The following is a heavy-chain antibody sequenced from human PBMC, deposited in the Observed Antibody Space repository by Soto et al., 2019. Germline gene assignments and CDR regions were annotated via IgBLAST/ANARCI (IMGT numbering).Heavy chain of an antibody. CDR2: IIPIFGTA. CDR1: GGTFSSYA. D-gene: IGHD5-12*01. Sequence: SVKVSCKASGGTFSSYAISWVLQAPGQGLEWMGWIIPIFGTANYAQKFQGRVTITADKSTSTAYMELSSLRSEDTAVYYCARGVGYSGYDFNVGKTYYFDYWGQGTLVTVSS. V-gene: IGHV1-69*06. CDR3: ARGVGYSGYDFNVGKTYYFDY. J-gene: IGHJ4*02.